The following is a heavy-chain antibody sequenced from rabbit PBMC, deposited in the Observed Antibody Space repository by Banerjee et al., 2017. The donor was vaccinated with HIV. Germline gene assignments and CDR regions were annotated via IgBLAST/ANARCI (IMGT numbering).Heavy chain of an antibody. Sequence: QSLQESGGGLFQPGGSLALTCKASGFSFSNKYVMCWGRQAPGKGLEWIACINTSSGNTVYASWAKGRFTISKTSSTTVTLQMTSLTAADTATYFCARDLGGVIGWNFNLWGQGTLVT. CDR1: GFSFSNKYV. CDR3: ARDLGGVIGWNFNL. V-gene: IGHV1S40*01. CDR2: INTSSGNT. D-gene: IGHD1-1*01. J-gene: IGHJ4*01.